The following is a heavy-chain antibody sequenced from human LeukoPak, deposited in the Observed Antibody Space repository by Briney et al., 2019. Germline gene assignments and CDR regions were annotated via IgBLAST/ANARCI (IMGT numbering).Heavy chain of an antibody. CDR3: ARERHMTTPYYYYLDL. CDR2: ISAYNGNT. CDR1: GYTFTSYG. V-gene: IGHV1-18*01. J-gene: IGHJ6*03. Sequence: GASVKVSCKASGYTFTSYGISWVRQAPGQGLEWLGWISAYNGNTNYAQKLQGRVTMTTDTSTSTAYMELRSLRSDDTAVYYCARERHMTTPYYYYLDLWGKGTTVTVSS. D-gene: IGHD4-11*01.